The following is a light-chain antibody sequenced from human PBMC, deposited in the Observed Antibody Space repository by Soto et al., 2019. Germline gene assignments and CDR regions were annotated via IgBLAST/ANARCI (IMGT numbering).Light chain of an antibody. V-gene: IGKV1-33*01. J-gene: IGKJ5*01. Sequence: DINMTQSPSSLSASVGDRFTITCQAIQNINNYSNWYQQKPGRAPKLLIYDASNLEAGVPSRFRGSGSGTYFTFTISRLKPEDIATYYCQQYENIPTFGQGTRLEIK. CDR1: QNINNY. CDR3: QQYENIPT. CDR2: DAS.